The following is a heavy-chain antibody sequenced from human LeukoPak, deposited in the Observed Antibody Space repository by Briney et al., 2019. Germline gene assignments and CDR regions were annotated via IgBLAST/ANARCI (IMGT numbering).Heavy chain of an antibody. D-gene: IGHD5-12*01. J-gene: IGHJ4*02. CDR3: AKDRNSGYDSSYFDY. CDR2: ISWNSGSI. CDR1: GFTFSSYA. V-gene: IGHV3-9*03. Sequence: GGSLRLSCAASGFTFSSYAMSWVRQAPGKGLEWVSGISWNSGSIGYADSVKGRFTISRDNAKNSLYLQMNSLRAEDMALYYCAKDRNSGYDSSYFDYWGQGTLVTVSS.